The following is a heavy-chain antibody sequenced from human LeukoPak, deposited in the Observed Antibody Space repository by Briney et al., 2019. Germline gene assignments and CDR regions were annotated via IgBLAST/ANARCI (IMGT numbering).Heavy chain of an antibody. J-gene: IGHJ4*02. CDR1: GFTFSGSA. CDR3: TRLHYSSGYYSDFDY. D-gene: IGHD6-25*01. V-gene: IGHV3-73*01. Sequence: GGSLRLSCAASGFTFSGSAIHWVRQASGKGLEWVGRIRSKANSYATAYAASVKGRFTISRDDSKNTAYLQMNSLKTEDSAMYYCTRLHYSSGYYSDFDYWGPGTLVTVSS. CDR2: IRSKANSYAT.